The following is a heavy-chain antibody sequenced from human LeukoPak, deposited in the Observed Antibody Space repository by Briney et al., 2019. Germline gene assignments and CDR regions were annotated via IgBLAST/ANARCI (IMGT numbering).Heavy chain of an antibody. D-gene: IGHD5/OR15-5a*01. Sequence: SETLSLTCTVSGGSISSYYWSWIRQPPGKGLEWVGYIYYSGSTNYNPSLKSRVTISVDTSKNQFSLKLSSVTAADTAVYYCMSRGYWGQGTLVTVSS. CDR2: IYYSGST. V-gene: IGHV4-59*01. CDR3: MSRGY. J-gene: IGHJ4*02. CDR1: GGSISSYY.